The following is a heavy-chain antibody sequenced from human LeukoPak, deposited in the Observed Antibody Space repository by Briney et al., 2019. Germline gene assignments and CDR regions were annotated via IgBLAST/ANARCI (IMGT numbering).Heavy chain of an antibody. V-gene: IGHV3-48*01. CDR3: ARSILHESTYPYH. CDR1: GFTFSSYG. D-gene: IGHD2/OR15-2a*01. Sequence: GGSLRLSCAASGFTFSSYGMTWVRQAPGKALEWVSYISSSSSTIYYADSVKGRFTISSDNAKNSLYLQVTSLRAEDTAVDYCARSILHESTYPYHWGQGTLVTVSS. J-gene: IGHJ5*02. CDR2: ISSSSSTI.